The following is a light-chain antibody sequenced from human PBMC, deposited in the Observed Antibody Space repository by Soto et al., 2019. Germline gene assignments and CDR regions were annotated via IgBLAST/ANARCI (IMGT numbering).Light chain of an antibody. V-gene: IGKV3-20*01. CDR1: QSVSSNY. Sequence: EIVLTQSPGTLSLSPGERATLSCRDSQSVSSNYLGWYQQKPGHAPRLLIYSASNRATGIPDRFSGSGSETDFTLTISRLEPEDFAVYYCQHYGTFGQGTKLEIK. CDR2: SAS. J-gene: IGKJ2*01. CDR3: QHYGT.